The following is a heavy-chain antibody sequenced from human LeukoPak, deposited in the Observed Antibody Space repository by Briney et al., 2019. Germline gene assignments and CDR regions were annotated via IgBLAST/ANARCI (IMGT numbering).Heavy chain of an antibody. CDR1: GFTFSSYA. CDR3: AKSRTGDFDY. J-gene: IGHJ4*02. D-gene: IGHD3/OR15-3a*01. Sequence: GGSLRLSCAASGFTFSSYAMSWVRQAPGKGLEWVSAISGSGGSTCYADSVKGRFTISRDNSKNTLYLQMNSLRAEDTAAYYCAKSRTGDFDYWGQGTLVTVSS. CDR2: ISGSGGST. V-gene: IGHV3-23*01.